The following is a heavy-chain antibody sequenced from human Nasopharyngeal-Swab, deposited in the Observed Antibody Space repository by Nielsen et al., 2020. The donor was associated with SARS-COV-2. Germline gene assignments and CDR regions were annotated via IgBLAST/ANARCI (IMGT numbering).Heavy chain of an antibody. V-gene: IGHV1-18*01. CDR3: ARDSLYYDFWSGSDYYYYGMDV. CDR2: ISAYNGNT. D-gene: IGHD3-3*01. J-gene: IGHJ6*02. Sequence: ASVKVSCKASDYTFTSYCISWVRQAPGQGLEWMGWISAYNGNTNYAQKLQGRVTMTTDTSTSTAYMELRSLRSDDTAVYYCARDSLYYDFWSGSDYYYYGMDVWGQGTTVTVSS. CDR1: DYTFTSYC.